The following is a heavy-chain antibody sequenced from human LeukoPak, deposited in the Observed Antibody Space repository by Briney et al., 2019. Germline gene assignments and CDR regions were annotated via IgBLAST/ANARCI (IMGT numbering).Heavy chain of an antibody. CDR3: AKGIYGYSYGLFDY. V-gene: IGHV3-23*01. CDR1: GFTFSSYA. D-gene: IGHD5-18*01. CDR2: IIGCGGST. Sequence: GGSLRLSCAASGFTFSSYAMSWVRQAPAEGGEGVAAIIGCGGSTYYADGVKGRFTIPRDNSKNPLYLQMNSLRAEDTAVYYCAKGIYGYSYGLFDYWGQGTLVTVSS. J-gene: IGHJ4*02.